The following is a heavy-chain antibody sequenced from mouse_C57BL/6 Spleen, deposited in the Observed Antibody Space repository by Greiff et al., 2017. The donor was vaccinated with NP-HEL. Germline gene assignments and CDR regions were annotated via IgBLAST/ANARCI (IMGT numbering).Heavy chain of an antibody. V-gene: IGHV5-16*01. CDR1: GFTFSDYY. J-gene: IGHJ1*03. Sequence: EVMLVESEGGLVQPGSSMKLSCTASGFTFSDYYMAWVRQVPEKGLEWVANINYDGSSTYYLDSLKSRFIISRDNAKNILYLKMSSLKSEVTATYYCARDKKSNYGSWYFDVWGTGTTVTVSS. D-gene: IGHD2-5*01. CDR3: ARDKKSNYGSWYFDV. CDR2: INYDGSST.